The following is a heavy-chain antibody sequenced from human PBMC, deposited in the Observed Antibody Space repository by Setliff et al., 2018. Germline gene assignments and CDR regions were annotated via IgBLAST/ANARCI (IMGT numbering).Heavy chain of an antibody. D-gene: IGHD6-19*01. V-gene: IGHV1-2*06. CDR1: GYTFTGYY. CDR3: AREEVGRYSSGWYISSDNWFDP. Sequence: WASVKVSCKASGYTFTGYYMHWVRQAPGQGLEWMGRINPNSGGTNYAQKFQGRITMTRDTSTSTAYMELSRLRSDDTAVYYCAREEVGRYSSGWYISSDNWFDPWGQGTLVTVSS. CDR2: INPNSGGT. J-gene: IGHJ5*02.